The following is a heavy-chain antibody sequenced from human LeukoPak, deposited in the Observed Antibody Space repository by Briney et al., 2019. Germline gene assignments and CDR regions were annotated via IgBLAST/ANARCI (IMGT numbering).Heavy chain of an antibody. CDR1: GFTFSSHT. CDR2: ISSSSSYI. V-gene: IGHV3-21*01. D-gene: IGHD3-10*02. J-gene: IGHJ6*04. Sequence: PGGSLRLSCAASGFTFSSHTMHWVRQAPGKGLEWVSSISSSSSYIYYADSVKGRFTISRDNAKNSLYLQMNSLRAEDTAVYYCAELGITMIGGVWGKGATVTISS. CDR3: AELGITMIGGV.